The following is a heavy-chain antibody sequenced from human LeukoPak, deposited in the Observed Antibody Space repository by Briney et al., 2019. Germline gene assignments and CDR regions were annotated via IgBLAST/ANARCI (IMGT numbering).Heavy chain of an antibody. CDR1: GGSFSGYY. D-gene: IGHD6-19*01. CDR2: INHSGST. V-gene: IGHV4-34*01. J-gene: IGHJ3*02. CDR3: ARGPKYSSGWYYSDAFDI. Sequence: SETLSLTCAVYGGSFSGYYRSWIRQPPGKGLEWIGEINHSGSTNYNPSLKSRVTISVDTSKNQFSLKLSSVTAADTAVYYCARGPKYSSGWYYSDAFDIWGQGTMATVSS.